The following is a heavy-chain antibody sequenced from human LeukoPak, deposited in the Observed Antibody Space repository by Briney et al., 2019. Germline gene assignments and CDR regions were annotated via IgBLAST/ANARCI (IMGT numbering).Heavy chain of an antibody. CDR1: GYSITSSSW. J-gene: IGHJ5*02. D-gene: IGHD6-6*01. CDR2: IYYSGST. Sequence: SETLSLTCAVSGYSITSSSWWGWIRQPPGKGLEWIGSIYYSGSTYYNPSLKSRVTISVDTSKNQFSLKLSSVTAADTAVYYCARLKIAARPLGWFDPWGQGTLVTVSS. V-gene: IGHV4-38-2*01. CDR3: ARLKIAARPLGWFDP.